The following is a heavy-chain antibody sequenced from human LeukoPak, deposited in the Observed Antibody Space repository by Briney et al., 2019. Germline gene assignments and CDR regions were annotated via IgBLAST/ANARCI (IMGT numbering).Heavy chain of an antibody. CDR3: AREMYYDFWRGSDY. CDR2: INAGNGNT. V-gene: IGHV1-3*01. J-gene: IGHJ4*02. Sequence: ASVKVSCKASGYTFTSYAMHWVRQAPGQRLEWMGWINAGNGNTKYSQKFQGRVTITRDTSASTAHMELSSLRSEDTAVYYCAREMYYDFWRGSDYWGQGTLVTVSS. D-gene: IGHD3-3*01. CDR1: GYTFTSYA.